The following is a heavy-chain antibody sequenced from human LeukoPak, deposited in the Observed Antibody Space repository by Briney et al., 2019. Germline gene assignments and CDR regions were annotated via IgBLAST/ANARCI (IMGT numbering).Heavy chain of an antibody. Sequence: PSETLSLTCAVYGRSFSGYYWSWIRQPPGKGLEWIGEINHSGSTNYNPSLKSRVTISVDTSKNQFSLKLSSVTAADTAVYYCARRFWSGYYPVLEYYYGMDVWGQGTTVTVSS. CDR2: INHSGST. D-gene: IGHD3-3*01. J-gene: IGHJ6*02. CDR3: ARRFWSGYYPVLEYYYGMDV. CDR1: GRSFSGYY. V-gene: IGHV4-34*01.